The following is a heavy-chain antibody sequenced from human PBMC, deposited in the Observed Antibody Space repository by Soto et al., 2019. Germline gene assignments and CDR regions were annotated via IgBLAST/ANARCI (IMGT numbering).Heavy chain of an antibody. D-gene: IGHD4-4*01. Sequence: SETLSLTCTVSGGSISSYYWSWIRQPPGKGLEWIGYIYYSGSTNYNPSLKSRVTISVDTSKNQFSLKLSSVTAADTAVYYCARHLSTYSNYFDYWGQGTLVTVSS. CDR2: IYYSGST. J-gene: IGHJ4*02. CDR3: ARHLSTYSNYFDY. V-gene: IGHV4-59*08. CDR1: GGSISSYY.